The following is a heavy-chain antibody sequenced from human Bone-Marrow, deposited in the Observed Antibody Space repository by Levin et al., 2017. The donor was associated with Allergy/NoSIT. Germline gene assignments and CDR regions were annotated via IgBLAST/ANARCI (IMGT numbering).Heavy chain of an antibody. CDR3: TKVTYQWMPMSYFDH. CDR2: ISWTSYKI. Sequence: PGGSLRLSCVASGFTFNDYGMHWVRQVPGKGLEWVSGISWTSYKIDYADSVKGRFTISRDNAKNSLYLEMKSLRAEDTAIYYCTKVTYQWMPMSYFDHWGQGIPVTVSS. CDR1: GFTFNDYG. D-gene: IGHD2-2*01. V-gene: IGHV3-9*01. J-gene: IGHJ4*02.